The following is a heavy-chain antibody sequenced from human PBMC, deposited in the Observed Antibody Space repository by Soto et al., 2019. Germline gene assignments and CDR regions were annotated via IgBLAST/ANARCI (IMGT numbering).Heavy chain of an antibody. J-gene: IGHJ6*02. Sequence: QVQLVESGGGVVQPGRSLRLSCAASGFSFSNYAMHWVRQAPGKGLEWVALISYDGSNKYYADSVKGRFTISRDTSKNTXYXXMNSLRAEDTAVYYCARDPGDFWSAYCPPTNGMDVWGQGTTVTVSS. V-gene: IGHV3-30-3*01. CDR3: ARDPGDFWSAYCPPTNGMDV. D-gene: IGHD3-3*01. CDR2: ISYDGSNK. CDR1: GFSFSNYA.